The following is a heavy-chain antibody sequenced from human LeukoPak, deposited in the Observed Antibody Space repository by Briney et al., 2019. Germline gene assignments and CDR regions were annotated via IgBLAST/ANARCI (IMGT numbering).Heavy chain of an antibody. J-gene: IGHJ4*02. Sequence: ASVKVSCKASGYTFTDYYMNWVRQAPGQGLEWMGWINPNSGGTNYAQKFQGRVTMTRDTSISTAYMELSRLKSDDTAVYYCARGPPGILRFLEWSSPLDYWGQGTLVTVSS. CDR1: GYTFTDYY. D-gene: IGHD3-3*01. CDR3: ARGPPGILRFLEWSSPLDY. CDR2: INPNSGGT. V-gene: IGHV1-2*02.